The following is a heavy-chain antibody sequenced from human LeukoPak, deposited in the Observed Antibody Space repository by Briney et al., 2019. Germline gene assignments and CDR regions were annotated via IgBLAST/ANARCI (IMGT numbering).Heavy chain of an antibody. CDR3: AKDSRGVAAPDR. CDR2: ISGSGDST. CDR1: GFTFSNYA. J-gene: IGHJ5*02. Sequence: PGGSLRLSCAASGFTFSNYAMSWVRHAPGKGLEWLSVISGSGDSTYYADSVKGRFTISRDNSKNTLYLQMNSLRAEDTAVYYCAKDSRGVAAPDRWGQGTPVTVSS. D-gene: IGHD2-15*01. V-gene: IGHV3-23*01.